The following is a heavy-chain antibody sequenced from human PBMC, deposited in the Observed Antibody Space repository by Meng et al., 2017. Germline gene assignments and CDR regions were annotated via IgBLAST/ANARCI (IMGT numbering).Heavy chain of an antibody. CDR1: GYTFTSYD. V-gene: IGHV1-8*01. CDR2: MNPNSGNT. J-gene: IGHJ3*02. D-gene: IGHD4-17*01. CDR3: ARELTTVTDHHGNDAFDI. Sequence: ASVKVSCKASGYTFTSYDINWVRQATGQGLEWMGWMNPNSGNTGYAQKFQGRVTMTRNTSISTAYMELSSLRSEDTAVYYCARELTTVTDHHGNDAFDIWGQGTMVTVSS.